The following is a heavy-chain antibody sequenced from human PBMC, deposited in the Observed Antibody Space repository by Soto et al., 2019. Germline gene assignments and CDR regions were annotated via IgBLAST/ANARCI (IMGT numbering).Heavy chain of an antibody. V-gene: IGHV3-21*06. J-gene: IGHJ6*02. Sequence: GGSLRLSCAGSGFTFRTRTLVWVRQAPGKGLEWVSSISSGGTYLEYAHSVKGRFAISRDDAKDSVFLQMNSLKTDDTAVYYCVKGGEDITSPYGMDVWGQGTTVTVS. CDR3: VKGGEDITSPYGMDV. CDR1: GFTFRTRT. CDR2: ISSGGTYL. D-gene: IGHD3-16*01.